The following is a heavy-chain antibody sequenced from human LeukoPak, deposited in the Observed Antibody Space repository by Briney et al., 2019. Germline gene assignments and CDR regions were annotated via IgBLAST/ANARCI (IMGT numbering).Heavy chain of an antibody. CDR3: ARGRGAAGIHDAFDI. CDR1: GGSISSYY. CDR2: IYYSGST. Sequence: PSETLSLTCTVSGGSISSYYWSWIRQPPGKGLEWIGYIYYSGSTNYNPSLKSRVTISVDTSKNQFSLKLSSVTAADTAVYYCARGRGAAGIHDAFDIWGQGTMVTVSS. D-gene: IGHD6-13*01. J-gene: IGHJ3*02. V-gene: IGHV4-59*08.